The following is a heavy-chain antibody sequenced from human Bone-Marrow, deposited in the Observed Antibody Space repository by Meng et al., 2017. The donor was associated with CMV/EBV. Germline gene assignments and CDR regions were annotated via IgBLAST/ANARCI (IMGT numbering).Heavy chain of an antibody. J-gene: IGHJ6*02. V-gene: IGHV4-31*03. D-gene: IGHD2-2*01. Sequence: SETLSLTCTVSGGSISSGGYYWSWIRQHPGKGLEWIGYIYYSGSTYYNPPLKSRVTISVDTSKNQFSLKLSSVTAADTAVYYCASSPKVYPYCSSTSCYSEGHYYYYGMDVWGQGTTVTVSS. CDR1: GGSISSGGYY. CDR3: ASSPKVYPYCSSTSCYSEGHYYYYGMDV. CDR2: IYYSGST.